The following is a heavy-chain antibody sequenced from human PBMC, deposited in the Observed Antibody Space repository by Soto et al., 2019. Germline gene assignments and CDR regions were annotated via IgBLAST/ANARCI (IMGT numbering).Heavy chain of an antibody. V-gene: IGHV3-30-3*01. D-gene: IGHD1-26*01. J-gene: IGHJ6*02. CDR2: ILYDGSNK. CDR1: GFTFSSYA. CDR3: ARDLLHRRYYYYYYGMDV. Sequence: GGSLRLSCAASGFTFSSYAMHWVRQAPGKGLEWVAVILYDGSNKYYADSVKGRFTISRDNSKNTLYLQMNSLRAEDTAVYYCARDLLHRRYYYYYYGMDVWGQGTTVTVSS.